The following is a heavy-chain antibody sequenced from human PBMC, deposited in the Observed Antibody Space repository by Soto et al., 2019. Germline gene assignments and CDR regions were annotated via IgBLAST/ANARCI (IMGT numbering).Heavy chain of an antibody. CDR2: IWYDGSNK. V-gene: IGHV3-33*01. Sequence: GGSLRLSCAASGFTFSSYGMHWVRQAPGKGLEWVAIIWYDGSNKYYADSVKGRFTISRDNSKNSLYLQMNSLRAEDTAVYYCARGKAAGTEEYYYYGMDVWGQGTTVTVSS. D-gene: IGHD6-13*01. J-gene: IGHJ6*02. CDR1: GFTFSSYG. CDR3: ARGKAAGTEEYYYYGMDV.